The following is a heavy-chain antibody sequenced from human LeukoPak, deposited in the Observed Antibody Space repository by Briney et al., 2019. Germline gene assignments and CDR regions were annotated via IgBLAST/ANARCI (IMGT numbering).Heavy chain of an antibody. J-gene: IGHJ4*02. CDR3: ARAGYYYDSSGYYEGAYCFDY. CDR1: GGSISSYY. Sequence: SETLSLTCTVSGGSISSYYWSWIRQPPGKGLEWIGYIYYSGSTNYNPSLKSRVTISVDTSKNQFSLKLSSVTAADTAVYYCARAGYYYDSSGYYEGAYCFDYWGQGTLVTVSS. V-gene: IGHV4-59*01. D-gene: IGHD3-22*01. CDR2: IYYSGST.